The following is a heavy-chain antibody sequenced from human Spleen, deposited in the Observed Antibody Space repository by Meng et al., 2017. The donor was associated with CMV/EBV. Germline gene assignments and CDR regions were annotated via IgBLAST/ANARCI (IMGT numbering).Heavy chain of an antibody. J-gene: IGHJ3*02. CDR2: INPNSGGT. CDR3: ARADLEVIDAFDI. D-gene: IGHD2-21*01. CDR1: GYTFTGYY. Sequence: ASVKVSCKASGYTFTGYYMHWVRQAPGQGLEWMGWINPNSGGTNSAQKFQGRVTMTRDTSISTAYMELSSLRSEDTAVYYCARADLEVIDAFDIWGQGTMVTVSS. V-gene: IGHV1-2*02.